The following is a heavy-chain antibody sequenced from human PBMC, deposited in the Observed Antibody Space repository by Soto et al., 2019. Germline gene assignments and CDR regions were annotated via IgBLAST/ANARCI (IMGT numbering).Heavy chain of an antibody. J-gene: IGHJ6*02. CDR3: ARGGQYRHQAIITEYFGMDV. Sequence: VQVVQSEAEAKKPGSSVKLSCEVSGVTFSNAAFSWVRQAPGQGLEWMGGIIPIFGGAKYAQKFQGRAESSADQLTDSLYMEVTSLTIDDTAVYFCARGGQYRHQAIITEYFGMDVWGQGTTVTVS. V-gene: IGHV1-69*01. D-gene: IGHD2-2*02. CDR1: GVTFSNAA. CDR2: IIPIFGGA.